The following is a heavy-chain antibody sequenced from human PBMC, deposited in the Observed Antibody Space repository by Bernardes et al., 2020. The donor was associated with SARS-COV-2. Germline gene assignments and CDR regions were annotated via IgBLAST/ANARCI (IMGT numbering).Heavy chain of an antibody. D-gene: IGHD1-7*01. CDR2: IYYSWDN. CDR3: ARMGTSRELDY. J-gene: IGHJ4*02. Sequence: SETLSLTCAVSGDSTSRNGYYWSWIRQQPGKGLEWIGYIYYSWDNYYAPSLKSRVAMSVDTSKNQFSLRLNSVTAADTAVYFCARMGTSRELDYWGQGALVTVSS. V-gene: IGHV4-31*11. CDR1: GDSTSRNGYY.